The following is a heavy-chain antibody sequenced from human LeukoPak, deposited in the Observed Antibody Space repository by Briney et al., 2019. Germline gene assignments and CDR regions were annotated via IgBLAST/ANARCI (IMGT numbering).Heavy chain of an antibody. CDR2: INHSGST. J-gene: IGHJ3*02. CDR3: ARDRGSSGYPEGYRDAFDI. CDR1: GGSFSGYY. V-gene: IGHV4-34*01. D-gene: IGHD6-19*01. Sequence: SETLSLTCAVYGGSFSGYYWSWIRQPQGKGLEWIGEINHSGSTNYNPSLKSRVTMSVDTSKNQFSLKLSSVTAADTAVYYCARDRGSSGYPEGYRDAFDIWGQGTMVTVSS.